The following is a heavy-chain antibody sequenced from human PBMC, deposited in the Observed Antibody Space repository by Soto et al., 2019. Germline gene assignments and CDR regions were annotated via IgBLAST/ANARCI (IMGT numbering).Heavy chain of an antibody. Sequence: SETLFLTCAVSGGSISSSNWWSWVRQPPGKGLEWIGSIYSGGNTYYNPSLRSRLTIFVDTAKNLISLKLSSVTAADSAIYYCGSGPSTTWFDPWGQGTLVTVSS. CDR2: IYSGGNT. CDR1: GGSISSSNW. D-gene: IGHD2-2*01. CDR3: GSGPSTTWFDP. V-gene: IGHV4-39*01. J-gene: IGHJ5*02.